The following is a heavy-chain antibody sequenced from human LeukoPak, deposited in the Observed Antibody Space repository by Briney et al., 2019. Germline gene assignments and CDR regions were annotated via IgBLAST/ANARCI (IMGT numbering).Heavy chain of an antibody. D-gene: IGHD2-2*01. V-gene: IGHV3-23*01. Sequence: GGSLRLSCSASGFTVSSNYMSWVRQAPGKGLEWVSAISGSGGSTYYADSVKGRFTISRDNSKNTLYLQMNSLRAEDTAVYYCAKEGPCSTSCYVPDYWGQGTLGTVSS. CDR2: ISGSGGST. CDR1: GFTVSSNY. J-gene: IGHJ4*02. CDR3: AKEGPCSTSCYVPDY.